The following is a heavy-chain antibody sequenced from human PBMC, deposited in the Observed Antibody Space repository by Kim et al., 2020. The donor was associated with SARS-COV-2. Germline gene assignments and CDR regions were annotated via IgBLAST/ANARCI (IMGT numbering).Heavy chain of an antibody. Sequence: SETLSLTCTVSGGSISSYYWSWIRQPPGKGLEWIGYIYYSGSTNYNPSLKSRVTISVDTSKNQFSLKLSSVTAADTAVYYCARLASGGSWDWFDPWGQGTLVTVSS. CDR3: ARLASGGSWDWFDP. CDR1: GGSISSYY. D-gene: IGHD2-15*01. J-gene: IGHJ5*02. V-gene: IGHV4-59*08. CDR2: IYYSGST.